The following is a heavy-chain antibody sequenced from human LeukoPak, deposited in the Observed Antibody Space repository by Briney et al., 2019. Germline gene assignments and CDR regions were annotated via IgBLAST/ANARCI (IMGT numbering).Heavy chain of an antibody. CDR2: ISAYNGNT. CDR1: GYTFTSYG. CDR3: ARDYCSSTSCLFDY. V-gene: IGHV1-18*01. J-gene: IGHJ4*02. Sequence: ASVKVSCKASGYTFTSYGISWVRQAPGQGLEWMGWISAYNGNTNYAQKLQGRVTMTTDTSTSTAYMELRSLRSDDTAVYYCARDYCSSTSCLFDYWGQGTLVSVSS. D-gene: IGHD2-2*01.